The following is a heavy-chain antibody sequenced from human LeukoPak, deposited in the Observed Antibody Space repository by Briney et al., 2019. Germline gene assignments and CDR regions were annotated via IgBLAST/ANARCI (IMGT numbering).Heavy chain of an antibody. Sequence: GRSLRLSCAASGFTFSSYGMRWVRQAPGKGLEWVAVISYDGSNKYYADSVKGRFTISRDDSKNTLYLQMNSLRVEDTAVYYCARAVRGVGSDYWGQGTLVTVSS. CDR1: GFTFSSYG. CDR3: ARAVRGVGSDY. V-gene: IGHV3-30*03. D-gene: IGHD3-10*01. J-gene: IGHJ4*02. CDR2: ISYDGSNK.